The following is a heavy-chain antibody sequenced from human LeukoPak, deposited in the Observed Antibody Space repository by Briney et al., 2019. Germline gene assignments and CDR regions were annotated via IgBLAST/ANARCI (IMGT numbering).Heavy chain of an antibody. D-gene: IGHD3-22*01. J-gene: IGHJ5*02. V-gene: IGHV3-15*01. Sequence: KTGGSLRLSCAASGFTFSNAWMSWVRQAPGKGLEWVGRIKSKTDGGTTDYAAPVKGRFTISRHDSKNTLYLQMNSLKTEDTAVYYCTTEITMIVVVISWGQGTLVTVSS. CDR2: IKSKTDGGTT. CDR1: GFTFSNAW. CDR3: TTEITMIVVVIS.